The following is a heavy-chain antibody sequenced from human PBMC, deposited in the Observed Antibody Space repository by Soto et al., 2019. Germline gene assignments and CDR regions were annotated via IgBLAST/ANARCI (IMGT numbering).Heavy chain of an antibody. Sequence: ASVKVSCNASGCTFTSYYMHWVRQAPGQGLEWMGIINPSGGSTSYAQKFQGRVTMTRDTSTSTVYMELSSLRSEDTAVYYCAIVGATTPTDYWGQGTLVTVSS. CDR3: AIVGATTPTDY. J-gene: IGHJ4*02. V-gene: IGHV1-46*01. CDR2: INPSGGST. D-gene: IGHD1-26*01. CDR1: GCTFTSYY.